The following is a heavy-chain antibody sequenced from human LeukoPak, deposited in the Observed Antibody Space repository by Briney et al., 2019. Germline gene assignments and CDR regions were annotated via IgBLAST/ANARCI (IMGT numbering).Heavy chain of an antibody. CDR3: ARRSRGGGEPYYYYYMDV. CDR2: IYYSGSS. V-gene: IGHV4-39*01. Sequence: PSETLSLTCSVSGVSISSSSYYWVWTRQPPGKGLEWIGTIYYSGSSLYSPSLKSRVTTSVDTSNHQFSLKLSSATAADTAVYYCARRSRGGGEPYYYYYMDVWGKGTTVTVSS. CDR1: GVSISSSSYY. D-gene: IGHD3-10*01. J-gene: IGHJ6*03.